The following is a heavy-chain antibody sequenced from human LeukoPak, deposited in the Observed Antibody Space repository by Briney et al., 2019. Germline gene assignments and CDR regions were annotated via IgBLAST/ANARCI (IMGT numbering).Heavy chain of an antibody. Sequence: GASVKVSCKASGGTFSSYAISWVRQAPGQGLEWMGWTNPNTGNPTYAQGFTGRFVFSLDTSVTTAHLQISSLKAEDTAVYYCARAYQPLGGLSFPDSWGQGTLVTVSS. D-gene: IGHD3-16*02. V-gene: IGHV7-4-1*02. J-gene: IGHJ5*01. CDR2: TNPNTGNP. CDR3: ARAYQPLGGLSFPDS. CDR1: GGTFSSYA.